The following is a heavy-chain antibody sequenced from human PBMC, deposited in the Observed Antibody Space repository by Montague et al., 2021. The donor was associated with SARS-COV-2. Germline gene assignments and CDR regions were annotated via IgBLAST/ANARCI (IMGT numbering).Heavy chain of an antibody. J-gene: IGHJ4*02. Sequence: SETLSLTCTVSAGSINNHYWSWIRQTPGKELEWIAYVYFSGTASYNPSLKSRVTISVDTSRNQSSLQLTSVTAADTAVYYCARVGVITTWFYFDYWGQGTLVTVSS. D-gene: IGHD3-22*01. CDR2: VYFSGTA. CDR1: AGSINNHY. CDR3: ARVGVITTWFYFDY. V-gene: IGHV4-59*08.